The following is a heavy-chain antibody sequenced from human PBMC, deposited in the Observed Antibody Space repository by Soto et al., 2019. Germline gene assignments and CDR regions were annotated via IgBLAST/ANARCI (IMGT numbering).Heavy chain of an antibody. V-gene: IGHV1-18*04. CDR2: ISAYNGNT. D-gene: IGHD3-22*01. CDR1: GYTFTSYG. CDR3: ARDTYYYDSSGHPPDY. J-gene: IGHJ4*02. Sequence: VKVSCKASGYTFTSYGISWVRQAPGQGLEWMGWISAYNGNTNYAQKLQGRVTMTTDTSTSTAYMELRSLRSDDTAAYYCARDTYYYDSSGHPPDYWGQGTLVTVSS.